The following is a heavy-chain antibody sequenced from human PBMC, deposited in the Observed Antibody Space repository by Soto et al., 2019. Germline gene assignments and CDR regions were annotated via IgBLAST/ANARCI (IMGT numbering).Heavy chain of an antibody. D-gene: IGHD1-26*01. Sequence: PGGSLRLSCAASGFTFSSYEMNWVRQAPGKGLEWVSYISSSGSTIYYADSVKGRFTISRDNAKNSLYLQMNSLRAEDTAVYYCARDRYSGSYPFDYWGQGTLVTSPQ. CDR3: ARDRYSGSYPFDY. CDR2: ISSSGSTI. J-gene: IGHJ4*02. V-gene: IGHV3-48*03. CDR1: GFTFSSYE.